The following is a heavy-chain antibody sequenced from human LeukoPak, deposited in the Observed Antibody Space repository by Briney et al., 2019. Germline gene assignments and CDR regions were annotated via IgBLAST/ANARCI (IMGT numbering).Heavy chain of an antibody. D-gene: IGHD3-16*01. V-gene: IGHV4-39*02. J-gene: IGHJ4*02. Sequence: PSETLSLTCTVSGGSISSSNYYWGWIRQPPGKGLEWIGSIYHRGSTYYNPTLKSRVTISVGTSTNHFSLKLSSVTAADTAVYYCARLIPFDYWGQGTLVTVSS. CDR1: GGSISSSNYY. CDR3: ARLIPFDY. CDR2: IYHRGST.